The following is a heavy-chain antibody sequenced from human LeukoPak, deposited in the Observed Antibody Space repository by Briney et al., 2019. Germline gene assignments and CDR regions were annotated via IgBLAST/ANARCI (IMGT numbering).Heavy chain of an antibody. CDR3: ARGAKARIAAAGNPPDWYFDL. D-gene: IGHD6-13*01. CDR1: GFSFSSYA. Sequence: GGSLRLSCAASGFSFSSYAMHWVRQAPGKGLEYVSAISSNGGSTYYANSVKGRFTISRDNSKNTLYLQMGSLRAEDMAVYYCARGAKARIAAAGNPPDWYFDLWGRGTLVTVSS. J-gene: IGHJ2*01. CDR2: ISSNGGST. V-gene: IGHV3-64*01.